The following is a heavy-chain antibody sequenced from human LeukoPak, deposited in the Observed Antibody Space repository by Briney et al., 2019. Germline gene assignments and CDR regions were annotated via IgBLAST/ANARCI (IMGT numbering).Heavy chain of an antibody. CDR2: IIPIFGTA. CDR1: GGTFSSYA. Sequence: SVKVSCKASGGTFSSYAISWVRQAPGQGLEWMGRIIPIFGTANYAQKFQGRVTIITDESTSTAYMELSSLRSEDTAVYYCASGPLYGGYDDWGQGTLVTVSS. D-gene: IGHD5-12*01. V-gene: IGHV1-69*05. CDR3: ASGPLYGGYDD. J-gene: IGHJ4*02.